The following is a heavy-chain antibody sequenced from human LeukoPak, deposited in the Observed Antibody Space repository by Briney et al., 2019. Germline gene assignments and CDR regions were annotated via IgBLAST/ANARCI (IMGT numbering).Heavy chain of an antibody. D-gene: IGHD4-17*01. Sequence: GASVKVSCKASGGTFSSYAISWARQAPGQGLEWMGWTNTNTGNPTYAQGFTGRFVFSLDTSVSTAYLQISSLKAEDTAVYYCARREVTTLYYYYYGMDVWGQGTTVTVSS. CDR2: TNTNTGNP. J-gene: IGHJ6*02. V-gene: IGHV7-4-1*02. CDR1: GGTFSSYA. CDR3: ARREVTTLYYYYYGMDV.